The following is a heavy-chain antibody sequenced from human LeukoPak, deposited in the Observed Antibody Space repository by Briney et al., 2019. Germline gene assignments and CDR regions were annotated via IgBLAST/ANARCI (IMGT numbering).Heavy chain of an antibody. CDR2: FDPEKGET. D-gene: IGHD2-21*01. Sequence: ASVKVSCKVSGYTLTELAMRWVRQAPGKGLEWIGGFDPEKGETIYTQQSQGRLTMTEDTSTDAAYMELSSLTSEDTAVYYCATPLGPLGLIPYYFDYWGQGTLVTVSS. J-gene: IGHJ4*02. CDR3: ATPLGPLGLIPYYFDY. CDR1: GYTLTELA. V-gene: IGHV1-24*01.